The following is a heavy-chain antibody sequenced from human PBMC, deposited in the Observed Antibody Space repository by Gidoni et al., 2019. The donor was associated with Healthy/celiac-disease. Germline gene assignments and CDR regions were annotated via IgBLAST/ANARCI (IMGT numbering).Heavy chain of an antibody. D-gene: IGHD1-26*01. Sequence: EVQLVQSGAEVKKPGESLRISCTGSGSSFTSYWISWVRQMPGKGLEWMGRIDPSYSYTNYSPSFQGHATISADKSISTAYLQWSSLKASDTAMYYCASDGMEPFDYWGQGTLVTVSS. CDR2: IDPSYSYT. V-gene: IGHV5-10-1*03. CDR3: ASDGMEPFDY. J-gene: IGHJ4*02. CDR1: GSSFTSYW.